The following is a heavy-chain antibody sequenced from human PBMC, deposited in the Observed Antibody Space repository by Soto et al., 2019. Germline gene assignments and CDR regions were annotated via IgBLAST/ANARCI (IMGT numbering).Heavy chain of an antibody. CDR2: INPSGGST. CDR3: ARSRQQLVLAPFDF. J-gene: IGHJ4*02. V-gene: IGHV1-46*03. D-gene: IGHD6-13*01. Sequence: SSVKLSCKASGYTFTSYYMHWVRQAPGQGLEWMGIINPSGGSTSYAQKFQGRVTMTRDTSTSTVYMELSSLRSEDTAVYYCARSRQQLVLAPFDFWGQGTLVTASA. CDR1: GYTFTSYY.